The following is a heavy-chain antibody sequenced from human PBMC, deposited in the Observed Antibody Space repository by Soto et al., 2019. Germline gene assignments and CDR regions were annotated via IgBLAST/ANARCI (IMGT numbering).Heavy chain of an antibody. D-gene: IGHD6-13*01. J-gene: IGHJ4*02. V-gene: IGHV3-30*18. CDR2: ISYDGNDK. CDR1: GFTFSSYG. CDR3: AKDYSSTTYYFES. Sequence: GGSLRLSCAASGFTFSSYGMHWVRQAPGKGLEWVAVISYDGNDKYYADSVKGRFAIFRDSSKNTLYLRVNLLKPEDTAVYYCAKDYSSTTYYFESWGQGTLVTVSS.